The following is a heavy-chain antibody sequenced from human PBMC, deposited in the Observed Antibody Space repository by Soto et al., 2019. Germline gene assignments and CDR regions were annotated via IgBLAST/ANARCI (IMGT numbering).Heavy chain of an antibody. Sequence: GGSLRRSCAASGFTFSSYLMHWVRQAPGKGLVWVSRINSDGSNTTYADSVKGRFTISRDNAKNTLYLQMNSLRAEDTAVYYCASGTSGWYLGWGRGTLVTVSS. CDR2: INSDGSNT. CDR3: ASGTSGWYLG. V-gene: IGHV3-74*01. CDR1: GFTFSSYL. D-gene: IGHD6-19*01. J-gene: IGHJ4*02.